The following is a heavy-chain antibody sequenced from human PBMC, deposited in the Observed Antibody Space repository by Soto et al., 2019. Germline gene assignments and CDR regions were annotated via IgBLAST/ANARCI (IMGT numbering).Heavy chain of an antibody. J-gene: IGHJ3*01. Sequence: VQLQESGPGLVKPSETLSLTCTVSGGAINSYYWSWIRQPPGKGLEWIGYIYYSGSTSYNPSLKSRVTISVDTSKNQFSLKLNSVTAADPAVYYCARDCGGDCYSAIDAIDLWGQGTMVTVSS. CDR3: ARDCGGDCYSAIDAIDL. D-gene: IGHD2-21*02. CDR2: IYYSGST. V-gene: IGHV4-59*01. CDR1: GGAINSYY.